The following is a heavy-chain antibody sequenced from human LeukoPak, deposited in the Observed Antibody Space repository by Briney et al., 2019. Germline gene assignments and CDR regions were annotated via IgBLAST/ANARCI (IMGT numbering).Heavy chain of an antibody. CDR3: ARDHWYYYGSGSPNNWFDP. D-gene: IGHD3-10*01. CDR2: IYYSGST. Sequence: PSETLSLTCTVSGGSISSYYWSWIRQPPGKGLEWIGYIYYSGSTNYNPSLKSRVTISLDTSKNQFSLKLSSVTAADTAVYYCARDHWYYYGSGSPNNWFDPWGQGTLVTVSS. CDR1: GGSISSYY. V-gene: IGHV4-59*01. J-gene: IGHJ5*02.